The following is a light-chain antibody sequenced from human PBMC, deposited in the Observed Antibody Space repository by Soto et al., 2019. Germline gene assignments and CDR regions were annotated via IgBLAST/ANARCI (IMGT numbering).Light chain of an antibody. CDR2: LGP. V-gene: IGKV2-28*01. CDR3: MQAIQAPRT. CDR1: QSLLHSNGNIY. J-gene: IGKJ1*01. Sequence: DIVLTQSPLSLPVTPGEPASISCRSSQSLLHSNGNIYLDWYLQKPGQSPQLLIYLGPIRASGVTHRFSGSGSGTDFTLKITSVEAEDVGVYYCMQAIQAPRTFGLGTKVEIK.